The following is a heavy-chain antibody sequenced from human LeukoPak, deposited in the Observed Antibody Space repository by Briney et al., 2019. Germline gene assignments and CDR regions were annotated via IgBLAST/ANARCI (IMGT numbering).Heavy chain of an antibody. V-gene: IGHV3-53*01. J-gene: IGHJ6*02. CDR3: ARADSKNYYGMDV. Sequence: GGSLRLSCAASGFTVSNNYMSWVRQAPGKGLEWVSVIYSGGSTYYADSVKGRFTISRDNSKNTVYLQMNSLRAEDTAVYYCARADSKNYYGMDVWGQGTTVTVSS. CDR1: GFTVSNNY. CDR2: IYSGGST.